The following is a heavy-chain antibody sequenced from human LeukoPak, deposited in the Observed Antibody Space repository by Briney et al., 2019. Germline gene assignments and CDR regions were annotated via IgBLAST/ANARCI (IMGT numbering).Heavy chain of an antibody. CDR3: ARTGYAAPYWYFDL. Sequence: GGSLSLSCAASGFTFSTYAMTWVRQAPGKGLEWVSAISGTGGTTYYADSVKGRFTISRDNSKNTLDLQMNSLRAEDTAVYYCARTGYAAPYWYFDLWGRGTLVTVSS. J-gene: IGHJ2*01. V-gene: IGHV3-23*01. D-gene: IGHD1-14*01. CDR1: GFTFSTYA. CDR2: ISGTGGTT.